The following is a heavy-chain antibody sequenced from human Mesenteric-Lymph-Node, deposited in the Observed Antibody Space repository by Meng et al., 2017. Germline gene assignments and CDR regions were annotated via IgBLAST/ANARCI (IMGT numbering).Heavy chain of an antibody. J-gene: IGHJ4*02. Sequence: SQTLSLTCAISGDTVSNNGDAWNWIRQSPLRGLEWLGRTYYRSKWFTDYAVSVKSRMNIKPDTSKNQFSLELRSVTPEDSAVYYCARAQWELLISWGQGTLVTVSS. V-gene: IGHV6-1*01. D-gene: IGHD1-26*01. CDR2: TYYRSKWFT. CDR1: GDTVSNNGDA. CDR3: ARAQWELLIS.